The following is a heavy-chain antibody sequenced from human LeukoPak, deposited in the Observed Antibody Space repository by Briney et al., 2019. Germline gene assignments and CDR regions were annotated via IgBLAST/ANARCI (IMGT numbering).Heavy chain of an antibody. V-gene: IGHV3-23*01. J-gene: IGHJ4*02. CDR1: GFTFSNYA. Sequence: GGSLRLSCAASGFTFSNYAMSWVRQAPGKGLEWVSAITGSGGNTYYDDSVKGLLPLSRDKSKNTVFLQVNSLRAEDTAVYYCAKWGDYVFLTGYYVSDYWGQGTLATVSS. CDR2: ITGSGGNT. CDR3: AKWGDYVFLTGYYVSDY. D-gene: IGHD3-9*01.